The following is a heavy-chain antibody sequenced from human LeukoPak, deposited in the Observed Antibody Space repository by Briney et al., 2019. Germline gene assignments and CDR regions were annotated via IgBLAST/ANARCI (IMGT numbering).Heavy chain of an antibody. J-gene: IGHJ3*02. CDR2: ISSSSNYI. CDR1: GFTFSSYS. V-gene: IGHV3-21*01. Sequence: PGGSLRLSCAASGFTFSSYSMNWVRQAPGKGLEWVSSISSSSNYIYYADSVKGRFTIFRDNDKNSLYLQINSLRAEDTGVYYCAILAVAGTSVAFDIWGQGTMVTVSS. CDR3: AILAVAGTSVAFDI. D-gene: IGHD6-19*01.